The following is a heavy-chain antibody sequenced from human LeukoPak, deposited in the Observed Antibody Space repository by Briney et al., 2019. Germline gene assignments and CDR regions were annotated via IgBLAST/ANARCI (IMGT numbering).Heavy chain of an antibody. CDR1: GFPFSDYY. V-gene: IGHV3-11*01. CDR3: ARAWELLFYFDY. J-gene: IGHJ4*02. Sequence: PGGSLRLSCAASGFPFSDYYMSWIRQAPGKGLEWVSYISSSGSTIYYADSVKGRFTISRDNAKNSLYLQMNSLRAEDTAVYYCARAWELLFYFDYWGQGTLVTVSS. D-gene: IGHD1-26*01. CDR2: ISSSGSTI.